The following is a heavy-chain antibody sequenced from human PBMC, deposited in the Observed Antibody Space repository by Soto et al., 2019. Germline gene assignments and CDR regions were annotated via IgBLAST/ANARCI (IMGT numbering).Heavy chain of an antibody. J-gene: IGHJ3*02. CDR3: ARGMRYCSSTSCPDAFDI. D-gene: IGHD2-2*01. Sequence: SETLSLTCTVSGGSISSYYWSWIRQPPGKGLEWIGYIYYSGSTNYNPSLKSRVTISVDTSKNQFSLKLSSVTAADTAVYYCARGMRYCSSTSCPDAFDIWGQGTMVTVS. V-gene: IGHV4-59*01. CDR2: IYYSGST. CDR1: GGSISSYY.